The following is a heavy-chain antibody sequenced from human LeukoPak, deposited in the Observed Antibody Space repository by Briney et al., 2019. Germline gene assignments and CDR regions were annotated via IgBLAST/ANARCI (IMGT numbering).Heavy chain of an antibody. CDR3: VRDFIAVAGTPFDP. CDR2: ISGSGGST. Sequence: PGGSLRLSCAVSGFSFSSYGMSWVRQAPGKGLEWVAFISGSGGSTKYADSVKGRFAISRDNAKNSLYLQMNSLRVEDTGVYYCVRDFIAVAGTPFDPWGQGTLVTVSS. D-gene: IGHD6-19*01. V-gene: IGHV3-23*01. J-gene: IGHJ5*02. CDR1: GFSFSSYG.